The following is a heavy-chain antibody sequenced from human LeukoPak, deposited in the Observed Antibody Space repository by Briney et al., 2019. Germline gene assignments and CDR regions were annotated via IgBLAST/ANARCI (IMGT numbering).Heavy chain of an antibody. CDR1: GGSISSYY. CDR3: ARGELGIRYFDY. CDR2: IYYSGST. D-gene: IGHD7-27*01. V-gene: IGHV4-59*01. Sequence: SETLSLTXTVSGGSISSYYWSWIRQPPGKGLEWIGYIYYSGSTNYNPSLKSRVTISVDTSKNQFSLKLSSVTAADTAVYYCARGELGIRYFDYWGQGTLVTVSS. J-gene: IGHJ4*02.